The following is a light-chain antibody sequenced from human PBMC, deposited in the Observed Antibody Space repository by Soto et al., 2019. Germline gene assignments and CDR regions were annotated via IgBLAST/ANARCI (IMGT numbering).Light chain of an antibody. CDR1: SSDVGGYNY. CDR2: EVS. CDR3: SSYTTSRTVEVV. Sequence: QSVLTQPAPVSGSPGQSIAISCTGTSSDVGGYNYVSWYQQHPGKAPKLVIFEVSNRPSGVSVRFSGSKSGNTASLTISGLQAEDEANYYCSSYTTSRTVEVVFGGGTKVTVL. V-gene: IGLV2-14*01. J-gene: IGLJ3*02.